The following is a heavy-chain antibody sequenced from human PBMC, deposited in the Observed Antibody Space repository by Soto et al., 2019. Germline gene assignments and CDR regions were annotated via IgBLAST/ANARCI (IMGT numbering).Heavy chain of an antibody. CDR2: IYYSGST. J-gene: IGHJ6*02. CDR1: GGSISSGDYY. Sequence: PSETLSLTCTVSGGSISSGDYYWIWIRQPPGKGLEWIGYIYYSGSTYYNPSLKSRVTISVDTSKNQFSLKLSSVTAADTAVYYCARDRGPLRTPVYYYYGMDVWGQGTTVTVSS. D-gene: IGHD3-10*01. V-gene: IGHV4-30-4*01. CDR3: ARDRGPLRTPVYYYYGMDV.